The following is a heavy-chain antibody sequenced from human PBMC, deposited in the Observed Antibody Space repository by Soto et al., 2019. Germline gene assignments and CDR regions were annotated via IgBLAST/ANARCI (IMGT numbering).Heavy chain of an antibody. Sequence: ESGRGVVQPGGSLRLSCQASGFNFDNYGMHWVRQAPGKGLEWVAVITYDGSFQYYADSVKGRFTISRDNSKNTLSLHLNTLKPEDTAVYHCAKDRVGGTFYTPLAFWGQGTLVTVSS. V-gene: IGHV3-30*18. CDR3: AKDRVGGTFYTPLAF. CDR2: ITYDGSFQ. CDR1: GFNFDNYG. D-gene: IGHD1-7*01. J-gene: IGHJ4*02.